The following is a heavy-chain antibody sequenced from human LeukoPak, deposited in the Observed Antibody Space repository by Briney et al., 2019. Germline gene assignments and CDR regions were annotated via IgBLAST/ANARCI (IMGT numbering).Heavy chain of an antibody. CDR3: ARSLVGATTGYDY. CDR2: IYYSGST. CDR1: GGSISSYY. D-gene: IGHD1-26*01. J-gene: IGHJ4*02. Sequence: SETLSLTCTVSGGSISSYYWSWIRQPPGKGLEWIGYIYYSGSTNYNPSLKSRVTIPVDTSKNQFSLKLSSVTAADTAVYYCARSLVGATTGYDYWGQGTLVTVSS. V-gene: IGHV4-59*01.